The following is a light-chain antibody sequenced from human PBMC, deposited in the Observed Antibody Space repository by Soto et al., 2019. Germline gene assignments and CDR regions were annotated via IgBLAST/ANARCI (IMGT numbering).Light chain of an antibody. J-gene: IGKJ2*01. CDR2: DAS. V-gene: IGKV1-5*01. Sequence: DIQMTQSPSSLSASVGDRVTITCRASQSISSYLNWYQQKPGKAPRLLIYDASTLESGVPSRFSGSASGTEFTLTISSLQPDDFATYYCQQHTFGQGTKVDI. CDR3: QQHT. CDR1: QSISSY.